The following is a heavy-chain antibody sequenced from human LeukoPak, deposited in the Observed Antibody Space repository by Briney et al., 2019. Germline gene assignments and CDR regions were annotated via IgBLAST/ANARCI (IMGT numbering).Heavy chain of an antibody. J-gene: IGHJ4*02. D-gene: IGHD3-22*01. CDR3: ARSSTMIVVDYYFDY. Sequence: ASVKVSCKASGYTSTSYDINWVRQATEQGLEWMGWMNPNSGNTGYAQKFQGRVTMTRNTSISTAYMELSSLRSEDTAVYYRARSSTMIVVDYYFDYWGQGTLVTVSS. CDR1: GYTSTSYD. V-gene: IGHV1-8*01. CDR2: MNPNSGNT.